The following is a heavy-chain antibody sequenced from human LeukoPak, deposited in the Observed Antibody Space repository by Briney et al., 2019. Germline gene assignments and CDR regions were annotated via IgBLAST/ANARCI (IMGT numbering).Heavy chain of an antibody. V-gene: IGHV3-21*01. Sequence: PGESLRLSCATSGFTFSSYSMNWVRQAPGKALEWVSSISSSSLYIYYADSVRGRFTISRDNAKNSLYLQMNSLRAEDTAVYYCAKDLGEWSGYYTPSDYWGQGTLVTVSS. CDR3: AKDLGEWSGYYTPSDY. CDR1: GFTFSSYS. CDR2: ISSSSLYI. D-gene: IGHD3-3*01. J-gene: IGHJ4*02.